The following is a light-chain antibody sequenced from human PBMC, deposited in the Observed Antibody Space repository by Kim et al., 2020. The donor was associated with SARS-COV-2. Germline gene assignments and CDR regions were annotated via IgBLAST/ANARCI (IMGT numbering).Light chain of an antibody. CDR2: DAS. V-gene: IGKV3-20*01. CDR1: QSVSTSY. Sequence: SPGERATLSCRASQSVSTSYLAWYQRKPGQAPRLLIYDASTRATGIPDRFSGSGSGTDFTLTISRLEPEDFAVYYCHQYGSSPWTFGQGTKVDIK. CDR3: HQYGSSPWT. J-gene: IGKJ1*01.